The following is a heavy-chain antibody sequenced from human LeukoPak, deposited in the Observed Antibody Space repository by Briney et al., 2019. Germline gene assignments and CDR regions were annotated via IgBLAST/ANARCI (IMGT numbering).Heavy chain of an antibody. Sequence: ASVKVSCKASGYTFTNYAMHWVRQAPGQRLEWMGWINAGNGNTKYSQKFQGRVTITRDTSASTAYLELSSLRSEDTAVYYCARATKVVSGQAAWFDPWGQGTLVTVSS. CDR1: GYTFTNYA. J-gene: IGHJ5*02. CDR2: INAGNGNT. V-gene: IGHV1-3*01. CDR3: ARATKVVSGQAAWFDP. D-gene: IGHD5/OR15-5a*01.